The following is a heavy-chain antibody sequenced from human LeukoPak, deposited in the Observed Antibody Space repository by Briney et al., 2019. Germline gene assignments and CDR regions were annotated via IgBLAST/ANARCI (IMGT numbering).Heavy chain of an antibody. J-gene: IGHJ4*02. CDR2: INHSGTT. CDR1: SGSFTNYY. CDR3: ARGLNYGYFDY. V-gene: IGHV4-34*01. Sequence: SETLSLTCGVASGSFTNYYWGWVRQSPGTGLEWIGEINHSGTTNYNPSLKSRVTISVDTSKKQFFLKLDSVTATDTAMYYCARGLNYGYFDYWGQGILVTVSS. D-gene: IGHD4-17*01.